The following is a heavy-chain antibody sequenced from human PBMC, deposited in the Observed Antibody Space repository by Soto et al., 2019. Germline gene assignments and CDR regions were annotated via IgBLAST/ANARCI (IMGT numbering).Heavy chain of an antibody. CDR2: INHSGST. D-gene: IGHD2-21*02. V-gene: IGHV4-34*01. J-gene: IGHJ4*02. Sequence: SETLSLTCDVYGGSFSSYYWNWIRQPPGKGLEWLGEINHSGSTNYNPSLKSRVTMSIDTSKDQFSLKLKSVTAADTALYFCARQRTSVVTQAYFDVWGPGSLVTVSS. CDR1: GGSFSSYY. CDR3: ARQRTSVVTQAYFDV.